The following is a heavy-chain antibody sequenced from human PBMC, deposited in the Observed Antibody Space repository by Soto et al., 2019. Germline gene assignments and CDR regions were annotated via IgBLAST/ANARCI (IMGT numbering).Heavy chain of an antibody. CDR2: IRSKEYGGTT. CDR1: GFTFGEYA. J-gene: IGHJ6*02. CDR3: HRRDCSVGSCYYYGMDV. D-gene: IGHD2-15*01. Sequence: EVQLVESGGGLVKPGRTLRLSCTASGFTFGEYAMSWFRQAPGKGLEWVGFIRSKEYGGTTEYAACVKCRFTISRDDFKNIAYQQMNSLKTEHTAVYYCHRRDCSVGSCYYYGMDVWGQGTTVTVSS. V-gene: IGHV3-49*05.